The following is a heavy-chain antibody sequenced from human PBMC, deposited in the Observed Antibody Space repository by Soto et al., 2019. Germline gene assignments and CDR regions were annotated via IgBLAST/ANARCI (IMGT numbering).Heavy chain of an antibody. Sequence: PSVKVSCKASGGTFSSYTISWVRQAPGQGLEWMGRIIPILGIANYAQKFQGRVTITADKSTSTAYMELSSLRSEDTAVYYCARERYYDFWSGSHDAFDIWGQGTMVTVSS. CDR1: GGTFSSYT. D-gene: IGHD3-3*01. CDR2: IIPILGIA. J-gene: IGHJ3*02. CDR3: ARERYYDFWSGSHDAFDI. V-gene: IGHV1-69*04.